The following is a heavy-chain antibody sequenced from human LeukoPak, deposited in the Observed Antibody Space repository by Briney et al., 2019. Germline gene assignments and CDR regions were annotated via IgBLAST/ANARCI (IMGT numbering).Heavy chain of an antibody. CDR3: ARARGITIFGVAPSQRYFDY. D-gene: IGHD3-3*01. Sequence: GASVKVSCTASGGTFSSYAISWVRQAPGQGLEWMGGIIPIFGTANYAQKFQGRVTITTDESTSTAYMELSSLRSEDTAVYYCARARGITIFGVAPSQRYFDYWGRGTLVTVSS. V-gene: IGHV1-69*05. J-gene: IGHJ4*02. CDR1: GGTFSSYA. CDR2: IIPIFGTA.